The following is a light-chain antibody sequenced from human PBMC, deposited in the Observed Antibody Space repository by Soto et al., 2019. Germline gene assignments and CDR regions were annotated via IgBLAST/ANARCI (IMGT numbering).Light chain of an antibody. CDR1: QSISSY. V-gene: IGKV1-39*01. CDR3: QQSYSTPLT. J-gene: IGKJ4*01. CDR2: AAS. Sequence: DIEISHCPCSLAASVGDRVTITCRASQSISSYLNWYQQKPGKAPKLLIYAASSLQSGVPSRFSGSGSGTDFTLTISSLQPEDFATYYCQQSYSTPLTFGGGTKVDIK.